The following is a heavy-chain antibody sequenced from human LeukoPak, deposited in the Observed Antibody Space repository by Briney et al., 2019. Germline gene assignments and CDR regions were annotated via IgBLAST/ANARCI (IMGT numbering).Heavy chain of an antibody. CDR1: GGTFSSYA. CDR2: IIPIFGTA. D-gene: IGHD3-16*01. V-gene: IGHV1-69*13. Sequence: ASVKVSCKASGGTFSSYAISWVRQAPGQGLEWMGGIIPIFGTANYAQKFQGRVTITADESTSTAYMELSSLRSEDTAVYYCARDSREAVWGSYVIGDYWGQGTLVTVSS. CDR3: ARDSREAVWGSYVIGDY. J-gene: IGHJ4*02.